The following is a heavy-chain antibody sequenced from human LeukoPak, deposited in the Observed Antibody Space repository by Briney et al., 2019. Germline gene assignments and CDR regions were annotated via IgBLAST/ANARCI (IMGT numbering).Heavy chain of an antibody. CDR2: IASEGSST. CDR1: GFTFSSYW. J-gene: IGHJ4*02. Sequence: GGSLRLSCAASGFTFSSYWMNWVRQAPGKGLVWVSRIASEGSSTTYADSVKGRFSISRDNAKNTLYLQMNSLRVEDTAVYYCARGRPHGNDYWGQGTLVTVSS. CDR3: ARGRPHGNDY. D-gene: IGHD4-23*01. V-gene: IGHV3-74*01.